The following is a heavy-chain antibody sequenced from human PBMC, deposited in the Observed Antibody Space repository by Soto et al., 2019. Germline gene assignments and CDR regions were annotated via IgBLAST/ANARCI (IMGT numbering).Heavy chain of an antibody. CDR1: GFTFSSFA. V-gene: IGHV3-23*01. Sequence: EVQLLESGGGLVQPGGSLRLSCAASGFTFSSFAVSWVRQAPGKGLEWVSAISGSGGRTYYEDSVKDRFTISRDNSKSTLYLQMNSLRVDDTAVYYCAKDPSGATSWYYWYFVLWGRGTLVTVSS. CDR3: AKDPSGATSWYYWYFVL. J-gene: IGHJ2*01. CDR2: ISGSGGRT. D-gene: IGHD6-13*01.